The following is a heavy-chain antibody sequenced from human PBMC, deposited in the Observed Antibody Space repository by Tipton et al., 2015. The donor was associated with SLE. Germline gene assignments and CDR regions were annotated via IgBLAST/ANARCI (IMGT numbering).Heavy chain of an antibody. CDR1: GGSISSSSYY. CDR2: IYYSGST. J-gene: IGHJ3*02. D-gene: IGHD1-26*01. Sequence: TLSLTCTVSGGSISSSSYYWGWIRQPPGKGLEWIGSIYYSGSTNYNPSLKSRVTISVDTSKNQFSLKLSSVTAADTAVYYCARKKWAAFDIWGQGTMVTVSS. V-gene: IGHV4-39*07. CDR3: ARKKWAAFDI.